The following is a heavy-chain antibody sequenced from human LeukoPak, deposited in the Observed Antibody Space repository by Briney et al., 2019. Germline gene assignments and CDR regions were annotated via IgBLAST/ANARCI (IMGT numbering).Heavy chain of an antibody. Sequence: GRSLRLSCAASGFTFSSYGMHWVRQAPGKGLEWVAVIWYGGSNKYYADSVKGRFTISRDNSKNTLYLQMNSLRAEDTAVYYCAKGPFSGSYEDAFDIWGQGTMVTVSS. J-gene: IGHJ3*02. CDR3: AKGPFSGSYEDAFDI. V-gene: IGHV3-30*18. CDR1: GFTFSSYG. D-gene: IGHD1-26*01. CDR2: IWYGGSNK.